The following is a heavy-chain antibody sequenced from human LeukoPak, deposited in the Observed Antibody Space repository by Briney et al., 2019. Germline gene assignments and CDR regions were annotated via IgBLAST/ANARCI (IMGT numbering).Heavy chain of an antibody. CDR1: GGSISNYF. Sequence: SETLSLTCTVSGGSISNYFWSWIRQPAGKGLEWIGHISTSGSTNYNPSLKSRVTISIDNSNNQFSLRLSSATAADTAVYYCARDRGVTVPGRRLDYWGQGTLVTVSS. CDR3: ARDRGVTVPGRRLDY. CDR2: ISTSGST. J-gene: IGHJ4*02. D-gene: IGHD6-19*01. V-gene: IGHV4-4*07.